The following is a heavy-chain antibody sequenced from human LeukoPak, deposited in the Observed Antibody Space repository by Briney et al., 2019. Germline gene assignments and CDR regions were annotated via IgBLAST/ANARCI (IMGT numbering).Heavy chain of an antibody. V-gene: IGHV1-8*01. CDR1: VYTFTSYD. Sequence: ASVKVSRKSSVYTFTSYDINWVRQATGQGLEWMGWMNPNSGNTGYAQKFQGRVTMTRNTSISTAYMELSSLRSEDTAVYYCARDSSSWYLGFDYWGQGTLVTVSS. D-gene: IGHD6-13*01. CDR3: ARDSSSWYLGFDY. CDR2: MNPNSGNT. J-gene: IGHJ4*02.